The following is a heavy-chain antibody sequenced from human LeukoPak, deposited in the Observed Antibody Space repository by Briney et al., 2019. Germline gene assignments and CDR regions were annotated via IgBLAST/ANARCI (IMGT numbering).Heavy chain of an antibody. CDR1: GFTFSSYS. CDR3: AREKDSYGTYYFDY. CDR2: ISSSSSYI. V-gene: IGHV3-21*01. Sequence: PGGSLRLYCAASGFTFSSYSMNWVRQAPGKGLEWVSSISSSSSYIYYADSVKGPFTISRDNAKNSLYLQMNSLRAEDTAVYYCAREKDSYGTYYFDYWGQGTLVTVSS. J-gene: IGHJ4*02. D-gene: IGHD5-18*01.